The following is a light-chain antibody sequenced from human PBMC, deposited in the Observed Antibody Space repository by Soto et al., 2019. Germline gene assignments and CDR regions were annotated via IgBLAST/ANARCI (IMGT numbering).Light chain of an antibody. J-gene: IGKJ2*01. CDR3: QQSVSSPYT. CDR1: QSVSSSY. CDR2: GAS. V-gene: IGKV3-20*01. Sequence: EIVLTQSPGTLSLSPGERATLSCRASQSVSSSYLAWYQQRPGQAPRLLIYGASSRATGIPDRFSGTGSGTDFTLTISRLEPEDFAVYYCQQSVSSPYTFGPGTTLEIK.